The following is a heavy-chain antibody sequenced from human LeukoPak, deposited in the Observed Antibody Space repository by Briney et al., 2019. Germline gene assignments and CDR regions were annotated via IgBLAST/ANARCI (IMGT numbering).Heavy chain of an antibody. CDR3: ARLNPRVGGPVAGIDYYYGMDV. CDR1: GGSISSSSYY. CDR2: IYYSGST. J-gene: IGHJ6*02. V-gene: IGHV4-61*05. Sequence: SETLSLTCTVSGGSISSSSYYWSWIRQPPGKGLEWIGYIYYSGSTNYNPSLKSRVTISVDTSKNQFSLKLSSVTAADTAVYYCARLNPRVGGPVAGIDYYYGMDVWGQGTTVTVSS. D-gene: IGHD6-19*01.